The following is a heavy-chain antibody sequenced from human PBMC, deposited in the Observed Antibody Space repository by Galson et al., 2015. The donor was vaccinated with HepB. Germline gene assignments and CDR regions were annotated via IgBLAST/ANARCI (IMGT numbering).Heavy chain of an antibody. CDR3: ARHRSGWYIWSGVGGMDV. CDR2: IYPGDSDT. D-gene: IGHD6-19*01. CDR1: GYSFADYW. Sequence: QSGAEVKKPGESLKISCKASGYSFADYWIGWVRQMPGKGLEWMGIIYPGDSDTRDKPSFRGQVTISVDKSNTTAYLQWSSLKASDSATYYCARHRSGWYIWSGVGGMDVWGQGTTVAVSS. J-gene: IGHJ6*02. V-gene: IGHV5-51*01.